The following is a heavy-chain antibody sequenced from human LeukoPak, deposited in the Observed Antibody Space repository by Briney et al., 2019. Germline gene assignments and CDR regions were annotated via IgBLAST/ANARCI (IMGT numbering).Heavy chain of an antibody. D-gene: IGHD6-19*01. Sequence: GGSLRLSCAASGFTFNSYWMTWVRQAPGKGPEWVADIKQDGSDKYYAGSVKGRFTISRGNAKNSLYLQMNSLRAEDTAVYFCARYNSAWKTDDYWGQGTLVTVSS. CDR3: ARYNSAWKTDDY. V-gene: IGHV3-7*03. CDR1: GFTFNSYW. J-gene: IGHJ4*02. CDR2: IKQDGSDK.